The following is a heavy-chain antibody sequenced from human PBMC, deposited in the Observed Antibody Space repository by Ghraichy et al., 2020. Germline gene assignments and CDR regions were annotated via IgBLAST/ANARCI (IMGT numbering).Heavy chain of an antibody. J-gene: IGHJ5*02. CDR2: VFSNDEK. CDR3: ARISKYYYGSGSYYS. CDR1: GFSLSNARMG. Sequence: SGPTLVKPTETLTLTCTVSGFSLSNARMGVSWIRQPPGKALEWLAHVFSNDEKSYSTSLKSRLTISKDTSKSQVVLTMTNMDPVDTATYYCARISKYYYGSGSYYSWGQGTLVTVSS. V-gene: IGHV2-26*01. D-gene: IGHD3-10*01.